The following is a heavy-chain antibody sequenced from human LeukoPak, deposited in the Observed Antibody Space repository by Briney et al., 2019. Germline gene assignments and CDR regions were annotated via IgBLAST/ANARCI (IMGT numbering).Heavy chain of an antibody. CDR2: ISGSGGST. J-gene: IGHJ4*02. CDR1: GFTFSSYA. CDR3: ANQSMIVTSRYFDY. V-gene: IGHV3-23*01. Sequence: GGSLRLSCAASGFTFSSYAMSWVRQAPGKGLEWVSAISGSGGSTYYADSVKGRFTISRDSSKNTLYLQMNSLRAEDTAVYYCANQSMIVTSRYFDYWGQGTLVTVSS. D-gene: IGHD3-22*01.